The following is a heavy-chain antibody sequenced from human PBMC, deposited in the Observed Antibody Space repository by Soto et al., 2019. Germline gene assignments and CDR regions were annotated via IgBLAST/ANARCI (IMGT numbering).Heavy chain of an antibody. CDR3: AKDQAGSSSQTYFFDH. J-gene: IGHJ4*02. Sequence: PGGSLRLSCAASGFTFSSYAMHWVRQAPGKGLEWVAFISYDGRNEFYADSVKGRFTISRDNSKNTLYLQMNSLRTEDTAVYHCAKDQAGSSSQTYFFDHWGQGSPVTVSS. D-gene: IGHD6-13*01. V-gene: IGHV3-30*04. CDR2: ISYDGRNE. CDR1: GFTFSSYA.